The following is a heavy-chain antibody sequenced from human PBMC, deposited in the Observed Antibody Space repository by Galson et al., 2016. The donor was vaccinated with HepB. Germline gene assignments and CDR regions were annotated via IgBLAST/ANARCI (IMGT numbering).Heavy chain of an antibody. CDR3: AKDMAVRRSYDFWSGYLNYFDY. Sequence: SLRLSCATSGFTFRTYAMGWVRQAPGKGLEWLSSINSAGGLTSYADSAKGRFTISRDNSKNTLYLQMDSLRAEDTAIYYCAKDMAVRRSYDFWSGYLNYFDYWGQGILVTVSS. V-gene: IGHV3-23*01. CDR1: GFTFRTYA. D-gene: IGHD3-3*01. J-gene: IGHJ4*02. CDR2: INSAGGLT.